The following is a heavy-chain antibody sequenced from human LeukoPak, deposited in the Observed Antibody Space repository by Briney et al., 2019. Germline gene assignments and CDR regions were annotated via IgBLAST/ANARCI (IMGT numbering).Heavy chain of an antibody. V-gene: IGHV1-46*01. D-gene: IGHD3-22*01. J-gene: IGHJ3*02. CDR2: INPSGGST. CDR1: GYTFTSYY. CDR3: AIILWSSGYYYGGDAFDI. Sequence: ASVKVSCKASGYTFTSYYMHWVRQAPGQGLEWMGIINPSGGSTSYAQKFQGRVTMTRDTSTSTVYMELSSLRSEDTAVYYRAIILWSSGYYYGGDAFDIWGQGTMVTVSS.